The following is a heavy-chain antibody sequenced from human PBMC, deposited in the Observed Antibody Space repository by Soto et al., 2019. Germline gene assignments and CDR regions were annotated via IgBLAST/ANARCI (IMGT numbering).Heavy chain of an antibody. CDR3: ARGRYGDY. J-gene: IGHJ4*02. D-gene: IGHD1-1*01. CDR1: GYAFTTYG. CDR2: ISAHNGNT. V-gene: IGHV1-18*01. Sequence: QVHLVQSGAEVKKPGASVKVSCKGSGYAFTTYGITWVRQAPGQGLEWMGWISAHNGNTNYAQKLQGRVTVTRDTSTSTAYMELRSLRSDDTAVYDCARGRYGDYGGQGALVTVSS.